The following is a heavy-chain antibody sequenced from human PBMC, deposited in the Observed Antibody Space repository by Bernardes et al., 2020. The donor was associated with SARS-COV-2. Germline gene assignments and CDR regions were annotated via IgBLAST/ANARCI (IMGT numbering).Heavy chain of an antibody. CDR2: ISSSSSYI. CDR3: ARDMGQQLVSYYYYGMDV. D-gene: IGHD6-13*01. CDR1: GFTFIGYS. Sequence: GGSLRLSCAASGFTFIGYSMNWVRQAPGKGLEWVSSISSSSSYIYYADSVKGRFTISRDNAKNSLYLQMNSLRAEDTAVYYCARDMGQQLVSYYYYGMDVWGQGTTVTVSS. V-gene: IGHV3-21*01. J-gene: IGHJ6*02.